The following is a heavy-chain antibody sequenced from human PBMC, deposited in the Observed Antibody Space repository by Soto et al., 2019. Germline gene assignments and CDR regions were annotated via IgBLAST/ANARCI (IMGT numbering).Heavy chain of an antibody. J-gene: IGHJ6*03. V-gene: IGHV3-23*01. Sequence: GGSLRLSCAASGFTFSSYAMSWVRQAPGKGLEWVSAISGSGGSTYYADSVKGRFTISRDNSKNTLYLQMNSLRAEDTAVYYCAKVGEAYYYYYYMDVWGKGTTVTVSS. CDR2: ISGSGGST. CDR3: AKVGEAYYYYYYMDV. CDR1: GFTFSSYA.